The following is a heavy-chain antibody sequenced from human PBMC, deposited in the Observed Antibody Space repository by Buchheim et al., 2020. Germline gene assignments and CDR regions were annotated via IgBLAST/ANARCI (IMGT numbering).Heavy chain of an antibody. CDR3: ARVASSSWYGVYYYYYMDV. CDR2: IKQDGSEK. V-gene: IGHV3-7*01. Sequence: EVQLVESGGGLVQPGGSLRLSCAASGFTFSSYWMSWVRQAPGKGLEWVANIKQDGSEKYYVDSVKGRFTISRDNAKTSLYLQMNSLRAEDTAVYYCARVASSSWYGVYYYYYMDVWGKGTT. CDR1: GFTFSSYW. D-gene: IGHD6-13*01. J-gene: IGHJ6*03.